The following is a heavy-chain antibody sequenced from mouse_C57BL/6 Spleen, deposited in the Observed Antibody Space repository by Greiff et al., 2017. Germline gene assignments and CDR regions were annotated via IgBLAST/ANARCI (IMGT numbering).Heavy chain of an antibody. D-gene: IGHD1-2*01. V-gene: IGHV1-55*01. Sequence: VQLVESGAELVKPGASVKMSCKASGYTFTSYWITWVKQRPGQGLEWIGDIYPGSGSTNYNEKFKSKATLTVDTSSSTAYMQLSSLTSEDSAVYYCARLRQAMDYWGQGTSVTVSS. CDR3: ARLRQAMDY. CDR2: IYPGSGST. J-gene: IGHJ4*01. CDR1: GYTFTSYW.